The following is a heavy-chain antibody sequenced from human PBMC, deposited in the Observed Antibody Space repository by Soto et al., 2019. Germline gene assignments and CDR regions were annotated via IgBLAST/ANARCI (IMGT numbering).Heavy chain of an antibody. CDR1: GGSISSGGYY. J-gene: IGHJ4*02. V-gene: IGHV4-31*01. CDR3: AREPPD. CDR2: ISYSGIN. Sequence: QVQLQESGPGLVKPSQTLYLTCTVSGGSISSGGYYWTWIRQHPGKGLEWIGYISYSGINYYNPSLKSPVTISVDTSKNQFSLKLSSVTAADSAVYYCAREPPDWGQGTLVTVSS.